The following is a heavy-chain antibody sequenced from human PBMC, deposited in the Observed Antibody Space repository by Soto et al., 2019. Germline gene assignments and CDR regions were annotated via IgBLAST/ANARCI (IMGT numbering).Heavy chain of an antibody. V-gene: IGHV3-48*01. CDR3: ARTPRDSSSLILGYFDY. D-gene: IGHD6-6*01. J-gene: IGHJ4*02. CDR2: ISSGSSTI. CDR1: GFTFSTYN. Sequence: GGSLRLSCAASGFTFSTYNMNWVRQAPGKGLEWVSYISSGSSTISYADSVKGRFTISRDNAKNSLYLQMNSLRAEDTAVYFCARTPRDSSSLILGYFDYWGQGTLVTVSS.